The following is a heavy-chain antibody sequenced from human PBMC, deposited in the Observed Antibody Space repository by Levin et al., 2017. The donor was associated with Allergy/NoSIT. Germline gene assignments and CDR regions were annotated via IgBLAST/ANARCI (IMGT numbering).Heavy chain of an antibody. Sequence: PEASVKVSCAASGFTFSSYEMNWVRQAPGKGLEWVSYISSSGSTIYYADSVKGRFTISRDNAKNSLYLQMNSLRAEDTAVYYCARQLGNFWSGYNYFDYWGQGTLVTVSS. CDR1: GFTFSSYE. D-gene: IGHD3-3*01. V-gene: IGHV3-48*03. CDR2: ISSSGSTI. CDR3: ARQLGNFWSGYNYFDY. J-gene: IGHJ4*02.